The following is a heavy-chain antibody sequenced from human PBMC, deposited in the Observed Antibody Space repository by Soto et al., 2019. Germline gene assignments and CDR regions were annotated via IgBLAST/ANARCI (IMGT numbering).Heavy chain of an antibody. CDR1: GGSISSYY. Sequence: QVQLQESGPGLVKPSETLSLTCTVSGGSISSYYRSWILQPPGKGLEWIGYIYYSGSTNYNPSLTSRVTISVDTSKNQFSLKLSSVTAADTAVYYCARLTYCSSTSCYGGNYYYGMDVWGQGTTVTVSS. V-gene: IGHV4-59*08. J-gene: IGHJ6*02. CDR2: IYYSGST. D-gene: IGHD2-2*01. CDR3: ARLTYCSSTSCYGGNYYYGMDV.